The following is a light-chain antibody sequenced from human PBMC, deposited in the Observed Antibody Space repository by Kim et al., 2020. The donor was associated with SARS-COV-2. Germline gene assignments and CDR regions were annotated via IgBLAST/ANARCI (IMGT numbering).Light chain of an antibody. CDR2: TVS. CDR3: QQTYIIPFN. Sequence: SASVSDRVTITCRASQFISTYLNWYQQKPGTAPKLLIHTVSNLQTGVPSRFSGGGSGTDFTLTISGLEREDFASYYCQQTYIIPFNFGQGTKLEI. J-gene: IGKJ2*01. CDR1: QFISTY. V-gene: IGKV1-39*01.